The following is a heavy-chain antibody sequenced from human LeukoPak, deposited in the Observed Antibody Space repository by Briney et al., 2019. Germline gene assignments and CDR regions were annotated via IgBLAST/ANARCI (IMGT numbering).Heavy chain of an antibody. CDR1: GGSISSSNW. J-gene: IGHJ6*03. Sequence: SGTLSLTCAVSGGSISSSNWWSWVRQPPGKGLEWIGEIYHSGSTNYNPSLKSRVTISVDTSKNQFSLKLSSVTAADTAVYYCASGYYYYYYMDVWGKGTTVTVSS. CDR3: ASGYYYYYYMDV. V-gene: IGHV4-4*02. CDR2: IYHSGST.